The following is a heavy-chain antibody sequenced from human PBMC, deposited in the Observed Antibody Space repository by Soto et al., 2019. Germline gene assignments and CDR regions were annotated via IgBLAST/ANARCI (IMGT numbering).Heavy chain of an antibody. J-gene: IGHJ4*02. D-gene: IGHD4-17*01. V-gene: IGHV1-69*13. Sequence: SVKVSCKASGGTLSSYAISWVRQAPGQGLEWMGGIIPISGTANYAQKFQGRVTITADESTSTAYMELSSLRAEDTAVYYCAKDRHPDGVWDIDWWGQGARVTVSS. CDR2: IIPISGTA. CDR3: AKDRHPDGVWDIDW. CDR1: GGTLSSYA.